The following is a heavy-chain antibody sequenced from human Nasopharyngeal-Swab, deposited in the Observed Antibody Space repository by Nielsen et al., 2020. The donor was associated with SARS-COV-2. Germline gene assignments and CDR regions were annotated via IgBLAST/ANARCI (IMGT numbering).Heavy chain of an antibody. J-gene: IGHJ6*02. Sequence: ASVKVSCKASGYTFSKYAINWVRQAPGQGLEWMGWINTNAGTATYVQGFTGRFVFSLDTSVSTAYLQIDSLRTEDSAAFYCARDTWDVWGQGTTVTVSS. CDR2: INTNAGTA. CDR1: GYTFSKYA. D-gene: IGHD2/OR15-2a*01. CDR3: ARDTWDV. V-gene: IGHV7-4-1*01.